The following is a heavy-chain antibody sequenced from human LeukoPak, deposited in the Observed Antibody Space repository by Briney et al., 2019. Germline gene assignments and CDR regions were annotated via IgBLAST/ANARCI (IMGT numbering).Heavy chain of an antibody. CDR1: GGSFSGYY. J-gene: IGHJ5*02. CDR2: INHSGST. CDR3: ASRNWFDP. Sequence: SEILSLTCAVYGGSFSGYYWSWIRQPPGKGLEWIGEINHSGSTNYNPSLKSRVTISVDTSKNQFSLKLSSVTAADTAVYYCASRNWFDPWGQGTLVTVSS. V-gene: IGHV4-34*01.